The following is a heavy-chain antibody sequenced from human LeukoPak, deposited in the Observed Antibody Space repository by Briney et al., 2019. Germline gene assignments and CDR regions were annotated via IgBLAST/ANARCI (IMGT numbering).Heavy chain of an antibody. J-gene: IGHJ4*02. CDR2: IWYDGSNK. CDR3: GRERVAGILDY. V-gene: IGHV3-33*01. D-gene: IGHD6-19*01. Sequence: GGSLRLSCAASGFNVSSYGMHWVRQAPGKGLEWVAVIWYDGSNKYYADSVKGRFTISRDNSKKKLYLQMNSLRAEDTAVYYCGRERVAGILDYWGQGTLVTVSS. CDR1: GFNVSSYG.